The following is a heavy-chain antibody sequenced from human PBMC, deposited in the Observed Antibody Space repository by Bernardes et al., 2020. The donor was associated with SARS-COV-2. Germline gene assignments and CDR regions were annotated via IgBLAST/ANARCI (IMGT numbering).Heavy chain of an antibody. Sequence: GGSLRLSCAASGFTFTSYDMNWVRQAPGTGLAWVSYISSSSSSIYYADSVKGRFTISRDDAENSLYLQMNSLRAEDTAVYYCARPRDCTSSSCYVTQTYYGMDVWGQGTTVTVSS. CDR2: ISSSSSSI. CDR1: GFTFTSYD. J-gene: IGHJ6*02. D-gene: IGHD2-2*01. CDR3: ARPRDCTSSSCYVTQTYYGMDV. V-gene: IGHV3-48*01.